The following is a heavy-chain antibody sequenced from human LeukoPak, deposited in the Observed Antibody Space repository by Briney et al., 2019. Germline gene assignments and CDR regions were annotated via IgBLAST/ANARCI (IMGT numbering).Heavy chain of an antibody. Sequence: SETLSLTCTVSGGSISSGDYYWSWIRQPPGKGLEWIGYIYYSGSTYYNPSLKSRVTISVDTSKNQFSLKLSSVTAADTAVYYCARLIGGYAPSTFDYWGQGTLVTVSS. D-gene: IGHD5-12*01. CDR3: ARLIGGYAPSTFDY. CDR2: IYYSGST. J-gene: IGHJ4*02. V-gene: IGHV4-30-4*08. CDR1: GGSISSGDYY.